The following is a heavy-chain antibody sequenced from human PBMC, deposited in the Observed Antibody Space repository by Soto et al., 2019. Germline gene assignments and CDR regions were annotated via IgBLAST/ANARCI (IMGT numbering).Heavy chain of an antibody. D-gene: IGHD3-22*01. Sequence: GALRLSCAASGFTFSSYEMNWVRQAPGKGLEWVSYISSSGSTIYYADSVKGRFTISRDNAKNSLYLQMNSLRAEDTAVYYCATYYYDSSGYYHDAFDIWGQGTMVTVS. CDR1: GFTFSSYE. CDR2: ISSSGSTI. J-gene: IGHJ3*02. V-gene: IGHV3-48*03. CDR3: ATYYYDSSGYYHDAFDI.